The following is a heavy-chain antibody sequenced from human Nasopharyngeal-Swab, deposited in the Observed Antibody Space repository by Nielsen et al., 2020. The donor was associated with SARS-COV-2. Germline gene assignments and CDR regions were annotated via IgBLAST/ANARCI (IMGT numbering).Heavy chain of an antibody. CDR2: ISAYNGNT. CDR1: GYTFTSYG. J-gene: IGHJ5*02. CDR3: ATASPYCSGGSCRNWFDP. V-gene: IGHV1-18*01. D-gene: IGHD2-15*01. Sequence: ASVKVSCKSSGYTFTSYGSSWLRQAPGQGLAWLGWISAYNGNTKYAQKLQGRVTMTEDTSTDTAYMELSSLRSEDTAVYYCATASPYCSGGSCRNWFDPWGQGTLVTVSS.